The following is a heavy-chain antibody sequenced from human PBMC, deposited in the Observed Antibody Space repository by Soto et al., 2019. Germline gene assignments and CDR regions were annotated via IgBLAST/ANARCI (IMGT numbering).Heavy chain of an antibody. Sequence: QVQLQQWGAGLLKPSETLSLTCAVYGGSFSGYYWSWIRQPPGKGLEWIGEINHSGSTNYNPSLESRVTISVDTSKNQFSLKLSSVTAADTAVYYCARGTNDIVVVVAALDAFDIWGQGTMVTVSS. CDR2: INHSGST. CDR3: ARGTNDIVVVVAALDAFDI. D-gene: IGHD2-15*01. CDR1: GGSFSGYY. V-gene: IGHV4-34*01. J-gene: IGHJ3*02.